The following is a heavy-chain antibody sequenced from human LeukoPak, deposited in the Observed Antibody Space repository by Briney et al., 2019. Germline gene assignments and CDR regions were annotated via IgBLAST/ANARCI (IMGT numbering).Heavy chain of an antibody. J-gene: IGHJ5*02. CDR1: GGSISSGGYY. Sequence: PSETLSLTCTVSGGSISSGGYYWSWIRQHPGKGLEWIGYIYYSGSIYYNPSLKSRVTISVDTSKNQLSLKLSSVTAADTAVYYCARGLGRFGEILESWGQGTLVTVSS. D-gene: IGHD3-10*01. CDR2: IYYSGSI. CDR3: ARGLGRFGEILES. V-gene: IGHV4-31*03.